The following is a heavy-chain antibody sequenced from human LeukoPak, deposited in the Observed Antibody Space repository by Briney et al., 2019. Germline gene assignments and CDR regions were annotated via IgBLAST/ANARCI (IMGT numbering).Heavy chain of an antibody. D-gene: IGHD6-19*01. CDR1: GFTFSSYG. CDR2: IKQDGSVK. J-gene: IGHJ4*02. V-gene: IGHV3-7*03. Sequence: GGSLRLSCAASGFTFSSYGMHWVRQAPGKGLEWVANIKQDGSVKHYVDSVKGRFTISRDNTKNSLYLQMNSLRAEDTALYYCATTLQEWLVLIDWGQGTLVTVSS. CDR3: ATTLQEWLVLID.